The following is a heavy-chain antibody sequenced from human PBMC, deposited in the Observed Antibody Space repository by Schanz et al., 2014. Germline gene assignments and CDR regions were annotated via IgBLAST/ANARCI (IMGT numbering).Heavy chain of an antibody. D-gene: IGHD3-22*01. J-gene: IGHJ4*02. CDR2: IIPILGIA. Sequence: QVQLVQSGAEVKKPGSSVTVSCKASGGTFSSYTISWVRQAPGQGLEWMGRIIPILGIANYAQKFQGRVTITADKSTSTAYMELRNLRSDDTAVYYCVRDGDERLVVIFDQWGQGTLVTVSS. V-gene: IGHV1-69*08. CDR1: GGTFSSYT. CDR3: VRDGDERLVVIFDQ.